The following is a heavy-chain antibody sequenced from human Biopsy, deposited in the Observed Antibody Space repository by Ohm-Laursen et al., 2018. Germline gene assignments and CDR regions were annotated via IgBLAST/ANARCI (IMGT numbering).Heavy chain of an antibody. J-gene: IGHJ2*01. CDR1: GFTFGHYA. Sequence: SLRLSCAASGFTFGHYAMHWVRQAPGKGLEWVSLIWYDGTNEDYADSVKDRFTISRDNSKNTLYLQINTLTLEDTAFYYCARGLSSGWYGYFDVWGRGTLVTVSS. CDR3: ARGLSSGWYGYFDV. D-gene: IGHD6-19*01. V-gene: IGHV3-33*04. CDR2: IWYDGTNE.